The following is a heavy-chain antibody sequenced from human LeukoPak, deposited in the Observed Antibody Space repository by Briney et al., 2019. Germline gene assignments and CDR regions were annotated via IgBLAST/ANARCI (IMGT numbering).Heavy chain of an antibody. CDR2: ISWNSGSI. Sequence: GGSLRLSCAASGFTFDDYAMHWVRQAPGKGLEWVSGISWNSGSIGYADSVKGRFTISRDNAKNSLYLQMNSLRAEDTALYYCAKEALSVVVPAARNYYYGMDVWGQGTTVTVSS. J-gene: IGHJ6*02. CDR3: AKEALSVVVPAARNYYYGMDV. CDR1: GFTFDDYA. D-gene: IGHD2-2*01. V-gene: IGHV3-9*01.